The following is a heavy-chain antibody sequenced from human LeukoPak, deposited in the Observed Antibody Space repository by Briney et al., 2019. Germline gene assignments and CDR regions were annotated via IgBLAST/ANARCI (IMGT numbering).Heavy chain of an antibody. CDR1: GGSISSSNW. V-gene: IGHV4-4*02. J-gene: IGHJ6*02. CDR2: IYHSGST. CDR3: ARDKRDYVWGPPSPHYAMDV. Sequence: SGTLSLTCAVSGGSISSSNWWSWVRQPPGKGLEWIGEIYHSGSTNYNPSLKSRVTISVDKSKNQFSLKLSSVTAADTAVYYCARDKRDYVWGPPSPHYAMDVWGQGTTVTVSS. D-gene: IGHD3-16*01.